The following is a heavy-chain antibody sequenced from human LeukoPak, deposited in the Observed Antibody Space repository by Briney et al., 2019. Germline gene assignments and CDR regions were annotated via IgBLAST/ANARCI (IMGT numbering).Heavy chain of an antibody. D-gene: IGHD1-26*01. J-gene: IGHJ6*03. CDR1: GFTFSSYW. Sequence: GGSLRLSCAASGFTFSSYWMSWVRQAPGKGLEWVANIKQDGSEKYYVDSVKGRFTISRDNSKNTLYRQMNSLRAEDTAVYYCAKEWGVSYYYYFIDVWGKGTTVTVSS. V-gene: IGHV3-7*03. CDR3: AKEWGVSYYYYFIDV. CDR2: IKQDGSEK.